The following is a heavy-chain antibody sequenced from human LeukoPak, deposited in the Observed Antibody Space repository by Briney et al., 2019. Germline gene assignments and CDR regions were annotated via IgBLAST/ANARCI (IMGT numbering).Heavy chain of an antibody. CDR3: ASTNLLGYCSSTSCDFDY. V-gene: IGHV5-51*01. D-gene: IGHD2-2*01. CDR2: IYPGDSDT. J-gene: IGHJ4*02. CDR1: GYRFTSYL. Sequence: GESLKISCKGSGYRFTSYLIGWVPQMPGKGQEWMGIIYPGDSDTRYSPSSQGQVTIPADRAISTAYLQWSSLKASDTAMYYCASTNLLGYCSSTSCDFDYGGKGTLVTVSS.